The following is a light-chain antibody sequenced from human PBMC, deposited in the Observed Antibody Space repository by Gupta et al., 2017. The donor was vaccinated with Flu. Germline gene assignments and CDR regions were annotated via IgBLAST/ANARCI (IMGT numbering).Light chain of an antibody. J-gene: IGLJ3*02. CDR3: QAWDNSTAV. V-gene: IGLV3-1*01. Sequence: SYEVTQPPSVSASPGQTASITCSGDKLGDKYSSWYQQKPGQSPVLVIYQDDQRPSGIPERFSGSNSGNTATLTIRGTQAVDEADYYCQAWDNSTAVFGGGTKLTVL. CDR2: QDD. CDR1: KLGDKY.